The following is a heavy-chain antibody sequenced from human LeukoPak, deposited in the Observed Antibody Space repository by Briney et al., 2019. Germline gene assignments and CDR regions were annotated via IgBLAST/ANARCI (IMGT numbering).Heavy chain of an antibody. CDR2: ISGSGGST. V-gene: IGHV3-23*01. CDR1: GFTFSSYA. Sequence: GGSLRLSCAASGFTFSSYAMSWVRQAPGKGREWVSAISGSGGSTYYADSVKGRFTISRDNSKNTLHLQMNSLRAEDTAVYYCAKDRGLRSSGWYVKELITLVYWGQGTLVTVSS. J-gene: IGHJ4*02. CDR3: AKDRGLRSSGWYVKELITLVY. D-gene: IGHD6-19*01.